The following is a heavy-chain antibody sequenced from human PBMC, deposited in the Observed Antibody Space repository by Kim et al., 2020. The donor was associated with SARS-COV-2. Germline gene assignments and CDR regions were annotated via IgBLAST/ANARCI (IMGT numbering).Heavy chain of an antibody. V-gene: IGHV3-21*01. CDR2: ISSSSSYI. CDR3: ARVLGGSYLPLASGMDV. D-gene: IGHD1-26*01. CDR1: GFTFSSYS. J-gene: IGHJ6*02. Sequence: GGSLRLSCAASGFTFSSYSMNWVRQAPGKGLEWVSSISSSSSYIYYADSVKGRFTISRDNAKNSLYLQMNSLRAEDTAVYYCARVLGGSYLPLASGMDVWGQGTTVTVSS.